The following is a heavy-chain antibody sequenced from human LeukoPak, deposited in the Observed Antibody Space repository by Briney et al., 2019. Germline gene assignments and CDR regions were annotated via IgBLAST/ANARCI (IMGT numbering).Heavy chain of an antibody. CDR2: ISCSGGST. V-gene: IGHV3-23*01. CDR3: AKDSYYGDYDY. J-gene: IGHJ4*02. D-gene: IGHD4-17*01. CDR1: GFTFSSYA. Sequence: GGSLRLSCVASGFTFSSYAMSWVRQAPGKGLEWVSAISCSGGSTYYADSVKGRFTISRDNSKNTLYLQMNSLRAEDTAVYYCAKDSYYGDYDYWGQGTLVTVSS.